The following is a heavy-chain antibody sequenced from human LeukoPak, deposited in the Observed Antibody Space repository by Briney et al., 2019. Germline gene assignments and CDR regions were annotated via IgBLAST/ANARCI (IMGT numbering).Heavy chain of an antibody. J-gene: IGHJ3*02. CDR1: GYTLTELS. Sequence: ASVKVSCKVSGYTLTELSMHWVRQAPGKGLEWMGGFDPEDGETIYAQKFQGRVTMTRNTSISTAYMELSSLRSEDTAVYYCAREWYDFWSGYYGHDAFDIWGQGAMVTVSS. V-gene: IGHV1-24*01. CDR3: AREWYDFWSGYYGHDAFDI. D-gene: IGHD3-3*01. CDR2: FDPEDGET.